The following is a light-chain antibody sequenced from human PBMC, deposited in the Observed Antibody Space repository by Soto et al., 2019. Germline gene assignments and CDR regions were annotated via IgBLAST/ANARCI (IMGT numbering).Light chain of an antibody. J-gene: IGKJ1*01. V-gene: IGKV3-20*01. CDR2: DAS. CDR1: QSVSSSY. Sequence: EIVLTQSPGTLSLSPGERATLSCRASQSVSSSYLAWYQQKPGQAPRLLIYDASSRATGIPDRFSGSGSGTDLTLTISRLEPEDFAVYYCQHYGSSRTFGQGTKVDIK. CDR3: QHYGSSRT.